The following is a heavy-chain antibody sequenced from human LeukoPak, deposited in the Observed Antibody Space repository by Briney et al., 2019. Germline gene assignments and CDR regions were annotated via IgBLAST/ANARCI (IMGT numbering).Heavy chain of an antibody. Sequence: SVKVSCKASGGTFSSYAISWVRQARGQGLEWMGRIIPIFGTANYAQKFQGRVTITADKSTSTAYMELSSLRSEDTAVYYCAREGPTIAARLDYWGQGTLVTVSS. CDR2: IIPIFGTA. D-gene: IGHD6-6*01. V-gene: IGHV1-69*06. J-gene: IGHJ4*02. CDR1: GGTFSSYA. CDR3: AREGPTIAARLDY.